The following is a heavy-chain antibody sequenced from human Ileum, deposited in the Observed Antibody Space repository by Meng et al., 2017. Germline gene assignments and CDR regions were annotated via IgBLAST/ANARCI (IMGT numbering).Heavy chain of an antibody. CDR2: FHHSGTT. D-gene: IGHD1-26*01. CDR3: TRATVWYSGGY. CDR1: GFSINTNYY. Sequence: SETLSLTCTVSGFSINTNYYWGWIRQPPGKGLEWIANFHHSGTTNYNPSFKSRVTISVDTSKNQFSLKLNSVSVADTAVYYCTRATVWYSGGYWGQGTLVTVSS. V-gene: IGHV4-38-2*02. J-gene: IGHJ4*02.